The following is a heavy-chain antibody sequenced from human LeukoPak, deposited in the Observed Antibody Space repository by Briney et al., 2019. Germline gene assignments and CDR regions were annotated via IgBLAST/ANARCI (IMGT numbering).Heavy chain of an antibody. CDR2: IKQDGSEK. J-gene: IGHJ4*02. CDR1: GFTFRRDA. CDR3: ARDSFYYDSSGLFDY. Sequence: GGSLRLSCAASGFTFRRDAMSWVRQAPGKGLEWVANIKQDGSEKYYVDSVKGRFTISRDNAKNSLHLQMNSLRAEDTAVYYCARDSFYYDSSGLFDYWGQGTLVTVSS. D-gene: IGHD3-22*01. V-gene: IGHV3-7*05.